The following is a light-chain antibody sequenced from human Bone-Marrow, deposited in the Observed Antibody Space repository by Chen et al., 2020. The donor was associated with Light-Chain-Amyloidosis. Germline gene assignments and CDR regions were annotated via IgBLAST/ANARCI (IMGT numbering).Light chain of an antibody. V-gene: IGLV3-21*02. CDR3: HVWDRSSDRPV. J-gene: IGLJ3*02. Sequence: SYVLTQPSSVSVAPGQTATIACGGNNIGSTSVHWYQQTPGQAPLLVVYDDSDRPSGIPERLSGSNSGNTATLTNSRVEAGDDADYYCHVWDRSSDRPVFGGGTKLTVL. CDR2: DDS. CDR1: NIGSTS.